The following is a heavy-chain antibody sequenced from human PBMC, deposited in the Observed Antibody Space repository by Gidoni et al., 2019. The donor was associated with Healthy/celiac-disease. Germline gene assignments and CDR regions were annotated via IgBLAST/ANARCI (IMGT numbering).Heavy chain of an antibody. Sequence: QVQLVASGGGLVKPGGSLRLSCAASGFNFSDYYMRWIRQAPGKGLEWVSYISSRSSYTNYADSVKGRFTISRDNAKNSLYLQMNSLRAEDTAVYYCARERYSSSWYAPSLGRPGNWFDPWGQGTLVTVSS. V-gene: IGHV3-11*05. CDR3: ARERYSSSWYAPSLGRPGNWFDP. CDR1: GFNFSDYY. J-gene: IGHJ5*02. CDR2: ISSRSSYT. D-gene: IGHD6-13*01.